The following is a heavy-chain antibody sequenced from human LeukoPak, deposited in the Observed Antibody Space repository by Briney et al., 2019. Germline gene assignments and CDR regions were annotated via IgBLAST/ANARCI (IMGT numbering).Heavy chain of an antibody. Sequence: GASVKVSCKASGYTFTSYDINWVRQAPGQGLEWMGGISPIFGTANYAQKFQGRVTITADKSTSTAYMELSSLRSEDTAVYYCARGRPEYSSSGPHWYFDLWGRGTLVTVSS. V-gene: IGHV1-69*06. D-gene: IGHD6-13*01. CDR3: ARGRPEYSSSGPHWYFDL. CDR1: GYTFTSYD. J-gene: IGHJ2*01. CDR2: ISPIFGTA.